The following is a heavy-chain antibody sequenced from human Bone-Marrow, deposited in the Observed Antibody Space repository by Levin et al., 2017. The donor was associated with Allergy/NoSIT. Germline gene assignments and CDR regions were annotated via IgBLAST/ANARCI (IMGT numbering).Heavy chain of an antibody. V-gene: IGHV2-5*02. CDR2: MYGDDDK. D-gene: IGHD1/OR15-1a*01. CDR3: GHSTSRWFRNMDY. J-gene: IGHJ4*02. Sequence: SGPTLVKPTQTLTLTCTFSGISLSTSRVAVGWIRQPPGKALEWLAFMYGDDDKRYSPSLKSRLTIAGDTSKNQVVLTLPNVDPVDAGTYYCGHSTSRWFRNMDYWGQGTLVTVSP. CDR1: GISLSTSRVA.